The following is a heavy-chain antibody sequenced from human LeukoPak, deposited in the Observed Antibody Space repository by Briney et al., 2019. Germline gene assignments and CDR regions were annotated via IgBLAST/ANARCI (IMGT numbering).Heavy chain of an antibody. D-gene: IGHD6-19*01. V-gene: IGHV3-23*01. CDR1: GFIFSNYA. Sequence: GGSLRLSCAASGFIFSNYAMSWVRQAPGKGLEWVSGISGSGGSTVYVDSVKGRFTISRDNSKNTLYVQINSLRAEDTAVYYCARESSDWFSDAFDIWGQGTVVTVSS. CDR3: ARESSDWFSDAFDI. CDR2: ISGSGGST. J-gene: IGHJ3*02.